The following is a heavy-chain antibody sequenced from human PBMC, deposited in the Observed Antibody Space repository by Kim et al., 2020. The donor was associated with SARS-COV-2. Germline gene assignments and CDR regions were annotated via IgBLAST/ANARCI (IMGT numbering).Heavy chain of an antibody. D-gene: IGHD3-22*01. CDR3: AKEALRVGYDSSGRYFDY. CDR2: ISYDGSNK. CDR1: GFTFSSYG. J-gene: IGHJ4*02. Sequence: GGSLRLSCAASGFTFSSYGMHWVRQAPGKGLEWVAVISYDGSNKYYADSVKGRFTISRDNSKNTLYLQMNSLRAEDTAVYYCAKEALRVGYDSSGRYFDYWGQGTLVTVSS. V-gene: IGHV3-30*18.